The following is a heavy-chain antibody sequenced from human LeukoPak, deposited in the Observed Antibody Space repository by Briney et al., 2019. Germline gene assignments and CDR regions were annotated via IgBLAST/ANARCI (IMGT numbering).Heavy chain of an antibody. J-gene: IGHJ6*02. D-gene: IGHD2-2*01. Sequence: GASVKVSCMASGYTFTSYGISWVRQAPGQGLEWMGWISAYNGNTNYAQKLQGRVTMTTDTSTSTAYMELRSLRSDDTAVYYCAREYCSSTSCYTVRPYYYYGMDVWGQGTTVTVSS. V-gene: IGHV1-18*01. CDR3: AREYCSSTSCYTVRPYYYYGMDV. CDR2: ISAYNGNT. CDR1: GYTFTSYG.